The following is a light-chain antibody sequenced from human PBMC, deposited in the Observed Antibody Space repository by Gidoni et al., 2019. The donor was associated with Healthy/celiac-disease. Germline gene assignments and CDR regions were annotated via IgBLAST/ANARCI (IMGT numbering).Light chain of an antibody. CDR1: QYIGSS. CDR2: AAA. V-gene: IGKV1-9*01. J-gene: IGKJ4*01. Sequence: DVQLTQSPSFLSASVGARVTITCRASQYIGSSLAWYQRKSGEAPKCLIYAAATLQSGVPSRFSGSGSGTEFTLTISSLQAEDFATYYCQQLYISPPTFGGGTKVEIK. CDR3: QQLYISPPT.